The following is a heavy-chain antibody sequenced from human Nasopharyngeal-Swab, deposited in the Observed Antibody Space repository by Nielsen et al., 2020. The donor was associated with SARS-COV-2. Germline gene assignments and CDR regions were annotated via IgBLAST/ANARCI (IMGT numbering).Heavy chain of an antibody. CDR2: MNPNSGNT. J-gene: IGHJ6*02. V-gene: IGHV1-8*01. D-gene: IGHD3-10*01. CDR3: ARGRIKRELWFGELLSYYYYGMDV. Sequence: ASVKVSCKASGYTFTSYDINWVRQATGQGLEWMGWMNPNSGNTGYAQKFQGRVTMTRNTSISTAYMELSSLRSEDTAVYYRARGRIKRELWFGELLSYYYYGMDVWGQGTTVTVSS. CDR1: GYTFTSYD.